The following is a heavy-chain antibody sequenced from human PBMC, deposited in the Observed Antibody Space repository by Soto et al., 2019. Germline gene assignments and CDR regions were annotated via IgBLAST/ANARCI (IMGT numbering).Heavy chain of an antibody. D-gene: IGHD1-1*01. CDR2: IYYDGNT. V-gene: IGHV4-39*01. Sequence: QLQLQESGPGLVKPSETLSLTCNVSGRSISNSYYYWGWIRQPPGKGLEWIGNIYYDGNTYYHAPLPMRVAIYPPMSENQFSLQLTSVTAADTAFCCCASFVSRNNWDFDLWGPGTLVTVSS. CDR3: ASFVSRNNWDFDL. CDR1: GRSISNSYYY. J-gene: IGHJ2*01.